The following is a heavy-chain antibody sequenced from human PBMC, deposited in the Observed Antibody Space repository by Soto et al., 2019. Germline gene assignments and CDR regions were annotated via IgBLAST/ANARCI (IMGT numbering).Heavy chain of an antibody. CDR2: ISGSGAYI. V-gene: IGHV3-11*05. CDR3: GADRDDGIK. Sequence: QVQLVESGGGLVKPGGSLRLSCAASGFTFSDYYMSWIRQAPGKGLEWVSYISGSGAYIKYADSVKGRFTISRDNAKNSLYLQMNSLRTEDTAVYYCGADRDDGIKWGQGTLVTVSS. CDR1: GFTFSDYY. D-gene: IGHD4-17*01. J-gene: IGHJ4*02.